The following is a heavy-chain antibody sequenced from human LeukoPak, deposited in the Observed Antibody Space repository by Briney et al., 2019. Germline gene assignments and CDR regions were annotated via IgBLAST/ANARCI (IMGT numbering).Heavy chain of an antibody. CDR2: IYYSGST. J-gene: IGHJ4*02. Sequence: SQTLSLTCTVSGGSISSGDYYWSWIRQPPGKGLEWIGYIYYSGSTYYNPSLKSRVTISVDTSKNQFSLKLSSVTAADTAVYYCAADRGKSMVRGVNWGQGTLVTVSS. D-gene: IGHD3-10*01. CDR3: AADRGKSMVRGVN. V-gene: IGHV4-30-4*01. CDR1: GGSISSGDYY.